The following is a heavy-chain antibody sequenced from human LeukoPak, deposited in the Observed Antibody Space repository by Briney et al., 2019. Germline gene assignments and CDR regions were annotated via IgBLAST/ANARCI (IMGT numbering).Heavy chain of an antibody. V-gene: IGHV3-48*03. CDR3: ARATGYNVAYFDS. CDR1: GFTFSSYE. D-gene: IGHD5-24*01. Sequence: GSLRLSCAASGFTFSSYEMNWVRQAPGKGLEWVSNIRSSGDSTMYNADSVKGRFTISRDNAKNSLYLEMNSLRAEDTAVYYCARATGYNVAYFDSWGQGTLVTVSS. CDR2: IRSSGDSTM. J-gene: IGHJ4*02.